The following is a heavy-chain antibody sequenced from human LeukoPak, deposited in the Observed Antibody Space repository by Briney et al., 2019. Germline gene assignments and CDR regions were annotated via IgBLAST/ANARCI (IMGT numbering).Heavy chain of an antibody. V-gene: IGHV1-18*01. CDR2: ISAYNGNT. J-gene: IGHJ4*02. D-gene: IGHD2-21*01. CDR1: GYSFTNNG. Sequence: ASVKVSCKASGYSFTNNGISWVRRAPGQGLEWMGWISAYNGNTNSTQKFQGRATMTTDTSTSTAYMELRGLRSDDTAVYYCARERMGIAMTGYCFDSWGQGTLVTVSS. CDR3: ARERMGIAMTGYCFDS.